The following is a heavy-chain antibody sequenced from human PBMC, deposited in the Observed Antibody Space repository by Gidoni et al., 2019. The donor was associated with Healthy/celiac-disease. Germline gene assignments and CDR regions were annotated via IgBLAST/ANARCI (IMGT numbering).Heavy chain of an antibody. V-gene: IGHV4-31*03. CDR1: GGSISCGGYY. D-gene: IGHD6-19*01. Sequence: QVQLQESGPGLVKPSQTLSLTCTVSGGSISCGGYYWSWIRQHPGKGLEWIGYIYYSGSTYYNPSLKSRVTISVGTSKNQFSLKLSSVTAADTAVYYCARGGAAVAASDVDYWGQGTLVTVSS. J-gene: IGHJ4*02. CDR2: IYYSGST. CDR3: ARGGAAVAASDVDY.